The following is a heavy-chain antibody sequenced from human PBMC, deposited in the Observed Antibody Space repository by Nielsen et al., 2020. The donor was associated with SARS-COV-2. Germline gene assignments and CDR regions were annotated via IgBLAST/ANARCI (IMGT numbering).Heavy chain of an antibody. V-gene: IGHV3-23*01. CDR2: IGAIDGST. Sequence: GESLKISCAASGFPFMRYAMSWVRQAPGKGLEWVSSIGAIDGSTNYAESLRGRFTISRDNSKNTLYLQMNSLRAEDTAVYYCARCYYDSSGYPLFDYWGQGTLVTVS. J-gene: IGHJ4*02. CDR3: ARCYYDSSGYPLFDY. D-gene: IGHD3-22*01. CDR1: GFPFMRYA.